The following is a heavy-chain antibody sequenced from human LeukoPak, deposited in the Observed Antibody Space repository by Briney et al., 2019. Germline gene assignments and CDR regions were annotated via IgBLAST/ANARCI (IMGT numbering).Heavy chain of an antibody. D-gene: IGHD1-26*01. V-gene: IGHV3-20*04. CDR2: INWNGGST. J-gene: IGHJ4*02. Sequence: GGSLRLSCTASGFTFSSYWMSWVRQAPGKGLEWVSGINWNGGSTGYADSVKGRFTISRDNAKNSLYLQMNSLRAEDTALYYCARVTVGAYFDYWGQGTLVTVSS. CDR1: GFTFSSYW. CDR3: ARVTVGAYFDY.